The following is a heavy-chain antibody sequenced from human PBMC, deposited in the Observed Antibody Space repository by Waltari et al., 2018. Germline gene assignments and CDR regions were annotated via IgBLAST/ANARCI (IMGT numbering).Heavy chain of an antibody. CDR2: IYDSGTT. CDR3: ATHPPSQLGVVLNWFDP. CDR1: GGSISSSTLF. D-gene: IGHD3-16*01. V-gene: IGHV4-39*01. J-gene: IGHJ5*02. Sequence: QLQLQESGPGLVKPSETLSLTCPVPGGSISSSTLFWGWIRQPLGKGLEWIGSIYDSGTTYYTPSLKSRVTISVDTSKNQFSLKVNSVTAADTAVYYCATHPPSQLGVVLNWFDPWGQGILVTVSS.